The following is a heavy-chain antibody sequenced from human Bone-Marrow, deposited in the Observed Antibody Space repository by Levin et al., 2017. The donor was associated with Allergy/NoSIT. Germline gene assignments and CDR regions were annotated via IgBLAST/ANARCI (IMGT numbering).Heavy chain of an antibody. V-gene: IGHV1-2*02. CDR3: ARDGRSPIPELDS. CDR2: INFNTGDT. D-gene: IGHD3/OR15-3a*01. CDR1: GYIFAGYY. J-gene: IGHJ4*02. Sequence: ASVKVSCKASGYIFAGYYMYWLRQAPGHGLEWIGWINFNTGDTGYAQKFQDRLTLTRDMSITTVYMELTSLTSDDTAVFYCARDGRSPIPELDSWGQGTLVIVSS.